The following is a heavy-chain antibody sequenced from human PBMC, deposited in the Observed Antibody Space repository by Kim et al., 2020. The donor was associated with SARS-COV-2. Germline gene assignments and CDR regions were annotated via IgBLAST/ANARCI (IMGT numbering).Heavy chain of an antibody. CDR3: AIALTNTAGDNWSD. Sequence: GGSLRLSCVGSGFSFSSSTMNWVRQAPGKGLEWVASINTNSNHTTHGDSGTGPFTIPRHHPTHPTLLQLSSLRVTATAVAFCAIALTNTAGDNWSD. D-gene: IGHD3-16*01. CDR2: INTNSNHT. CDR1: GFSFSSST. V-gene: IGHV3-21*01. J-gene: IGHJ5*01.